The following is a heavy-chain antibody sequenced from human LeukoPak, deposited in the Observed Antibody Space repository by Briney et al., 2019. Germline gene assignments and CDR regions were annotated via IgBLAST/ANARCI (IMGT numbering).Heavy chain of an antibody. V-gene: IGHV3-33*01. CDR2: MWYDGSRE. J-gene: IGHJ4*02. CDR1: GFILSTHG. Sequence: SGGSLRLSCAASGFILSTHGMHWVRQAPGKGLEWVAGMWYDGSREDYADSVKGRFTISRDMSKNTLNLQMNSLRVEDMAMFYCARDLSFGSLDFRGQGTLVTVSS. CDR3: ARDLSFGSLDF. D-gene: IGHD1-26*01.